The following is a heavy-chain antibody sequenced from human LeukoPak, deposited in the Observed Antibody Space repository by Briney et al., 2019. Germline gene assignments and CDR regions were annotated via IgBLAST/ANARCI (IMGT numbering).Heavy chain of an antibody. D-gene: IGHD3-10*01. CDR2: IYYSGST. J-gene: IGHJ5*02. CDR3: ARGGYYGSGNDFRFDP. CDR1: GGSISSYY. V-gene: IGHV4-59*01. Sequence: SEALSLTCTVSGGSISSYYWSWIRQPPGKGLEWIGYIYYSGSTNYKPSVKSRVTISVDTSKNQFSLKLSSVTAADTAVYYCARGGYYGSGNDFRFDPWGQGTLVTVSS.